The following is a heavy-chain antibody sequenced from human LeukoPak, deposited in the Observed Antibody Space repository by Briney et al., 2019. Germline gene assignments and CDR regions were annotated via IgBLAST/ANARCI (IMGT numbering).Heavy chain of an antibody. Sequence: GGSLRLSCAASGFTFSSYWMSWVRQAPGKGLEWVANIKQDGSEKYYVDSVKGRFTISRDNAKNSLYLQMNSLRAEDTAVYYCARSRGSGHYFASLDCWGQGTLVTVSS. V-gene: IGHV3-7*01. J-gene: IGHJ4*02. CDR2: IKQDGSEK. CDR1: GFTFSSYW. CDR3: ARSRGSGHYFASLDC. D-gene: IGHD3-22*01.